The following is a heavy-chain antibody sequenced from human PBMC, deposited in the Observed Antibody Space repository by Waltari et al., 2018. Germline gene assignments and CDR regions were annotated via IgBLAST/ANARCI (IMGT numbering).Heavy chain of an antibody. D-gene: IGHD3-16*01. CDR1: GGTFSSYA. CDR3: ASGDRRGKEYYYYYMDV. Sequence: QVQLVQSGAEVKKPGSSVKVSCKASGGTFSSYANSWVPQAPGQGLEWMGGIIPIFGTANYAQKFQGRVTITADESTSTAYMELSSLRSEDTAVYYCASGDRRGKEYYYYYMDVWGKGTTVTVSS. V-gene: IGHV1-69*01. J-gene: IGHJ6*03. CDR2: IIPIFGTA.